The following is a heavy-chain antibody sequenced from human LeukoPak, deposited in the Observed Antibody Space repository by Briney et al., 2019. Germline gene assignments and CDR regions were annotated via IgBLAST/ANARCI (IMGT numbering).Heavy chain of an antibody. CDR1: GASINNHY. D-gene: IGHD3-22*01. CDR2: IYFSATT. J-gene: IGHJ4*02. V-gene: IGHV4-59*11. CDR3: ARDYYDSSGYLD. Sequence: PSETLSLTCTVSGASINNHYWSWIRQPPGKGLEYVGYIYFSATTKYSPSLDGRVTISVDTSKNQFSLKLSSVTAADTAVYYCARDYYDSSGYLDWGQGTLVTVSS.